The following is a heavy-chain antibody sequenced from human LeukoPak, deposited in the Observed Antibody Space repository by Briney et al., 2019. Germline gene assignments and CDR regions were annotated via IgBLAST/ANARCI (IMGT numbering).Heavy chain of an antibody. Sequence: GGSLRLSCAASEFSFSVYWMHWVRQAPGKGLVWVARISGDGATTAYADSVKGRFTISRDNAKNTVYLQMNSLRAEDTALYYCARGRTTLTFWGLGTLVTVSS. D-gene: IGHD1-1*01. J-gene: IGHJ4*02. V-gene: IGHV3-74*01. CDR2: ISGDGATT. CDR1: EFSFSVYW. CDR3: ARGRTTLTF.